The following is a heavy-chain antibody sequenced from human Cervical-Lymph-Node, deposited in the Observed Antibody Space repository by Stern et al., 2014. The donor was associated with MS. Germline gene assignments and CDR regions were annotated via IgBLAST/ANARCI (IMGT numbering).Heavy chain of an antibody. CDR1: GFTLAELS. Sequence: QVQLVQSGAEVKKPGASVKVSCKVSGFTLAELSMHWVRQAPGEGLEWMGGFDPEDGETIYAQKFKGRVTMTEDTSTDTAYMELNSLRSDDTAVYYCTRVSNYYGSGGYFDYWGQGTLVTVSS. J-gene: IGHJ4*02. CDR3: TRVSNYYGSGGYFDY. V-gene: IGHV1-24*01. D-gene: IGHD3-10*01. CDR2: FDPEDGET.